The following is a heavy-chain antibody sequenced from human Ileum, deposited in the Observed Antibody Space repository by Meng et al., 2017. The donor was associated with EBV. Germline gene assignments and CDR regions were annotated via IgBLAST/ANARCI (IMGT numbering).Heavy chain of an antibody. Sequence: QVQRKESGPGRVKPSQTLSLTCTVSGGSISSSNYYWSWIRQPPGKGLEWSGHIYNSGSTYYNPSLKSRITISVDTSKNQFSLKLSSVTAADTAVYYCARGQKGYFDLWGRGTLVTVSS. V-gene: IGHV4-30-4*01. CDR3: ARGQKGYFDL. CDR1: GGSISSSNYY. J-gene: IGHJ2*01. CDR2: IYNSGST.